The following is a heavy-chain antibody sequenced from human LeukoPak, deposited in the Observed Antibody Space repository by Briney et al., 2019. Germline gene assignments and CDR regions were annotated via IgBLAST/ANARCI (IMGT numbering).Heavy chain of an antibody. Sequence: GGSLRLSCAASGFTFDDYAMHWVRQAPGKGLEWVSGISWNSGSIGYADSVKGRFTISRDHSKNMLYLQMNSLRAEDTAIYYCAKDIYAYVTNCFFDYWGQGSLVTVSS. CDR3: AKDIYAYVTNCFFDY. D-gene: IGHD4-17*01. CDR1: GFTFDDYA. J-gene: IGHJ4*02. V-gene: IGHV3-9*01. CDR2: ISWNSGSI.